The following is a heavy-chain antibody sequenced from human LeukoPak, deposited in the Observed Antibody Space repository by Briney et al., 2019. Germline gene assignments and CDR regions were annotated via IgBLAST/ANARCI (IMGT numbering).Heavy chain of an antibody. CDR3: ARPRTGYSSS. CDR1: GFTFSTYS. J-gene: IGHJ4*02. V-gene: IGHV3-48*01. D-gene: IGHD6-13*01. CDR2: ISSSSTTI. Sequence: GGSLRLSCAASGFTFSTYSTNWVRQAPGKGLQWVSYISSSSTTIYYADSVMGRFTISRDNAKNSLYLQMNSLRAEDTAVYYCARPRTGYSSSWGQGTLVTVSS.